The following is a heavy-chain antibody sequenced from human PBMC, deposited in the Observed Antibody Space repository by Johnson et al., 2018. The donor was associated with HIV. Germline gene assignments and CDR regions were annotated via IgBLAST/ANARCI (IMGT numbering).Heavy chain of an antibody. CDR1: GFSFSSYW. D-gene: IGHD5-24*01. J-gene: IGHJ3*02. Sequence: VRLVESGGGLVQPGGSLRLSCAASGFSFSSYWMHWVRQAPGKGLVWVSRINSDGSSTSYADSVKGRFTISRDNAKNTLYLQMNSLRAEDTAVYYCAREGDGYRNDAFDIWGQGTVVSVSS. CDR2: INSDGSST. CDR3: AREGDGYRNDAFDI. V-gene: IGHV3-74*01.